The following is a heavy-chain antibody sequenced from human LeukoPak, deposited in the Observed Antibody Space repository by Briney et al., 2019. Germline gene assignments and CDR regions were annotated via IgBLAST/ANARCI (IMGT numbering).Heavy chain of an antibody. D-gene: IGHD3-22*01. CDR2: ISGSGGST. CDR1: GFTFSSYA. V-gene: IGHV3-23*01. Sequence: GGSLRLSCAASGFTFSSYAMSWVRQAPGKGLEWVSAISGSGGSTYYADSVKGRFTISRDNSKNTLYLQMNSLRAEDTAVYYCAKDRASSGYYSPFDYWGQGTLVTVSS. J-gene: IGHJ4*02. CDR3: AKDRASSGYYSPFDY.